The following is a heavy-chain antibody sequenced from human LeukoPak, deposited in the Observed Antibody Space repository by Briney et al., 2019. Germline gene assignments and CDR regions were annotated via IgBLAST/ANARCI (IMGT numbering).Heavy chain of an antibody. V-gene: IGHV4-39*07. CDR1: GASISRNTYY. CDR2: FYYTGST. D-gene: IGHD2-15*01. CDR3: ARGQGYCSGGSCYSGY. J-gene: IGHJ4*02. Sequence: SETLSLTCSVSGASISRNTYYWGWIRQAPGKGVEWIVTFYYTGSTNYNPSLKSRLTISVDTSKNQFSLKLSSVTAADTAVYYCARGQGYCSGGSCYSGYWGQGTLVTVSS.